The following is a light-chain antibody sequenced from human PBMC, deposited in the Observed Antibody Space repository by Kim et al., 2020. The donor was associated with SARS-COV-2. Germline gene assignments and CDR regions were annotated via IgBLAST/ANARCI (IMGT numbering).Light chain of an antibody. J-gene: IGLJ1*01. CDR1: SSDFGNYNF. CDR2: DVN. Sequence: QSALTQPASMSGSPGQSITISCTGSSSDFGNYNFVSWFQHHPDKAPKLMMYDVNKRPSGASNRFSGSKSDNTASLIISGLQAEDEAEYYCSAYTSSHSVFGTGTKVTVL. CDR3: SAYTSSHSV. V-gene: IGLV2-14*03.